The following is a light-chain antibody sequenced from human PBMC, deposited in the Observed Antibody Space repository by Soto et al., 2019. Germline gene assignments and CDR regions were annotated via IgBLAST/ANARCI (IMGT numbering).Light chain of an antibody. CDR2: NVS. J-gene: IGLJ2*01. V-gene: IGLV2-14*01. CDR3: SLYTRTSPVV. CDR1: SSDFGGYNY. Sequence: QSALTQPASVSGSPGQSITISCTGTSSDFGGYNYVSWYQQHPGKAPKLMTYNVSNRPSGVSNRFSGSKSVNTASLTISVLQAEDEADYDFSLYTRTSPVVFGGGTKLPVL.